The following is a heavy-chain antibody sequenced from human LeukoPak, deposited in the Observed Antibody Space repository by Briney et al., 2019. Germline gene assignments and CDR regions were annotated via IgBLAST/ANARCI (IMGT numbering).Heavy chain of an antibody. Sequence: ASVKVSCKASGYTFTGYYMHWVRQAPGQGLEWMGWINPNSGGTNYAQKFQGRVTMTRDTSISTAYMELSRLRSDDTAVYYCASPLQHGSSGYYPEAFDIWGQGTMVTVSS. CDR1: GYTFTGYY. CDR2: INPNSGGT. D-gene: IGHD3-22*01. J-gene: IGHJ3*02. V-gene: IGHV1-2*02. CDR3: ASPLQHGSSGYYPEAFDI.